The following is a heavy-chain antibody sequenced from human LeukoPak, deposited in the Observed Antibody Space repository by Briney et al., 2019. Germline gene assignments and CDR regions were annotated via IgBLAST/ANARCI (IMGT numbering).Heavy chain of an antibody. CDR2: ISGSGGAT. CDR1: GFTFSNYA. CDR3: ARDPPNMMNAFDI. D-gene: IGHD3-16*01. Sequence: GGSLRLSCTASGFTFSNYAMSWVRQAPGNGLEWVSGISGSGGATYYADSVRGRLTISRDNAKNSLYLQMNSLRAEDTAVYYCARDPPNMMNAFDIWGQGTMVTVSS. J-gene: IGHJ3*02. V-gene: IGHV3-23*01.